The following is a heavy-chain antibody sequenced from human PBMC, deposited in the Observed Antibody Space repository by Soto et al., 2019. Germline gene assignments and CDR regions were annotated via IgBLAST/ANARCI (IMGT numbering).Heavy chain of an antibody. D-gene: IGHD1-26*01. J-gene: IGHJ5*02. V-gene: IGHV4-34*01. Sequence: QVQLQQWGAGLLKPSETLSLTCAVYGGSFSGYYWSWIRQPPGKGLEWIGEINHRGSTKYTPSLKSRVTVSVDTSKHQFYPMLSSVDAGDPAVYYCALLSGSDESRMGWDWFYPWGQGTPVTVSS. CDR1: GGSFSGYY. CDR2: INHRGST. CDR3: ALLSGSDESRMGWDWFYP.